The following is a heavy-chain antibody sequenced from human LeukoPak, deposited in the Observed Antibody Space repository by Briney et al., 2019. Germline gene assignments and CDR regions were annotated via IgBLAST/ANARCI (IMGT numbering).Heavy chain of an antibody. J-gene: IGHJ4*02. V-gene: IGHV3-23*01. CDR1: GFFFSNYS. Sequence: PGGSLRLSCAVSGFFFSNYSMSWVRQAPGMGLEWVSAISGSGVGTNYADSLKGRFTTSRDTSKKTMYLQSNSLRAEETAVYYCAKNGIGNHDKYYFDFWGQGTQVTVSS. D-gene: IGHD1-14*01. CDR3: AKNGIGNHDKYYFDF. CDR2: ISGSGVGT.